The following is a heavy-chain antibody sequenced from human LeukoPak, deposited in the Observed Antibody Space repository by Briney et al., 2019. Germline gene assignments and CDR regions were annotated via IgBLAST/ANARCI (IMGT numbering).Heavy chain of an antibody. J-gene: IGHJ4*02. D-gene: IGHD1/OR15-1a*01. CDR2: MNPNSGNT. V-gene: IGHV1-8*01. CDR3: ARGAGTRGYFDY. Sequence: ASVKVSCKASGYTFTSYDINWVRQATGQGLEWMGWMNPNSGNTGYAQKFQGRVTMTRNTSISTAYMELSSLRSEDTAVYYCARGAGTRGYFDYWGQGTLVTVSS. CDR1: GYTFTSYD.